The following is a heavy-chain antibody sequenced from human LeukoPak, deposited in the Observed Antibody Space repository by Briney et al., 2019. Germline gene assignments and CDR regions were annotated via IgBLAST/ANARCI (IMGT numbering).Heavy chain of an antibody. V-gene: IGHV3-21*01. CDR1: GFTFSSYS. CDR2: ISSSSYI. CDR3: AGYRDGYNFDY. J-gene: IGHJ4*02. Sequence: PGGSLRLSCAASGFTFSSYSMNWVRQAPGKGLEWVSSISSSSYIYYADSVKGRFTISRDNAKNSPYLQMNSLRAEDTAVYYCAGYRDGYNFDYWGQGTLVTVSS. D-gene: IGHD5-24*01.